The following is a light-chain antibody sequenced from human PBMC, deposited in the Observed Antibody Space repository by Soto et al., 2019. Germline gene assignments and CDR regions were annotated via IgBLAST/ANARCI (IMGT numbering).Light chain of an antibody. J-gene: IGLJ1*01. CDR2: DVT. CDR3: CSYAGASTYV. CDR1: SSDVGGYNY. Sequence: QSALTQPRSVSGSPGQSVTISCTGTSSDVGGYNYVSWYQQYPGTAPRLLIYDVTKRPTGVPDRFSGSKSGNTASLTISGLQAEDEADYYCCSYAGASTYVFATGTKVTVL. V-gene: IGLV2-11*01.